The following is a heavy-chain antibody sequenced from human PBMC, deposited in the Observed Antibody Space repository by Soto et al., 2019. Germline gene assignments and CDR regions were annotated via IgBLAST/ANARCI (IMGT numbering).Heavy chain of an antibody. Sequence: TGGSLRLSCAASGFTFSSYGMHWVRQAPGKGLEWVAVISYDGSNKYYADSVKGRFTISRDNSKNTLYLQMNSLRAEDTAVYYCAKDAYYDSSGYYKGSFDYWGQGTLVTVSS. J-gene: IGHJ4*02. V-gene: IGHV3-30*18. CDR1: GFTFSSYG. CDR3: AKDAYYDSSGYYKGSFDY. D-gene: IGHD3-22*01. CDR2: ISYDGSNK.